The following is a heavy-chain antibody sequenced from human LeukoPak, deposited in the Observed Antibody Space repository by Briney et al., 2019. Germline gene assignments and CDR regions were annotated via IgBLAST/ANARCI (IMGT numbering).Heavy chain of an antibody. Sequence: ASVKVSCKASGYTFTSYDISWVRQAPGQGLEWMGWINPNSGGTNYAQKFQGRVTMTRDTSISTAYMELSRLRSDDTAVYYCAREPIVVVPAAIPLDGMDVWGQGTTVTVSS. CDR1: GYTFTSYD. J-gene: IGHJ6*02. CDR3: AREPIVVVPAAIPLDGMDV. D-gene: IGHD2-2*01. V-gene: IGHV1-2*02. CDR2: INPNSGGT.